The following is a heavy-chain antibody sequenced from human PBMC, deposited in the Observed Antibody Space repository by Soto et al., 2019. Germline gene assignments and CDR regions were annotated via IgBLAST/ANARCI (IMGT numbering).Heavy chain of an antibody. CDR2: RYYSEST. V-gene: IGHV4-31*03. Sequence: SETLSLTCTVSGGSITTGGYYWSWIRQLPGKGLEWIGHRYYSESTYYNPSLKSRVSISLDTSKNQFSLKLSFVTAAGTAMYYCARTKCSGGSCYSWSLGYWGQGAPVTVCS. CDR3: ARTKCSGGSCYSWSLGY. D-gene: IGHD2-15*01. J-gene: IGHJ4*02. CDR1: GGSITTGGYY.